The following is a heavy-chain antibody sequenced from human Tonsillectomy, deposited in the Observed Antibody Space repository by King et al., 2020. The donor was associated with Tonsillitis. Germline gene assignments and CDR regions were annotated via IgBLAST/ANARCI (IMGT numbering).Heavy chain of an antibody. D-gene: IGHD6-13*01. CDR3: ATSRSYSSSWYVHAFDI. Sequence: AQLVQSGAEVKKPGASVKVSCKVSGYTLTELSMHWVRQAPGKGLEWMGGFDHEDGETIYAQKFQGRVTMTEDTSTDTAYMELRSLRSDDTAVYFCATSRSYSSSWYVHAFDIWGQGTMVTVSS. CDR1: GYTLTELS. CDR2: FDHEDGET. V-gene: IGHV1-24*01. J-gene: IGHJ3*02.